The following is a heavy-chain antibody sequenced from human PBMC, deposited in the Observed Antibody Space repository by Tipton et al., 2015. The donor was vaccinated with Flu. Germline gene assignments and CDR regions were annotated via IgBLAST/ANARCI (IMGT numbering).Heavy chain of an antibody. Sequence: CAASGFTVSSFHMTWVRQTPGKGLEWVSVIYSGGSTYYADSVQGRFTISRDNAKNSLYLQMNSLRVEDTAVYYCAGGTGWLIDYWGQGTLVTVSS. J-gene: IGHJ4*02. CDR1: GFTVSSFH. D-gene: IGHD6-19*01. CDR2: IYSGGST. CDR3: AGGTGWLIDY. V-gene: IGHV3-66*01.